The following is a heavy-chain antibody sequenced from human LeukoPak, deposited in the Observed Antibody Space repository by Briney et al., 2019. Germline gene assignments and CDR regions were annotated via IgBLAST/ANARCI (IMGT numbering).Heavy chain of an antibody. Sequence: PSETLSLTCTVSGGSISSSSYYWGWIRQSPGKGLEWIGSIYYSGSTYYNPSLKSRVTISVDTSKNQFSLKLSSVTAADTAVYYCARYCSGGSCFDQIGRGDDYWGQGTLVTVSS. D-gene: IGHD2-15*01. CDR2: IYYSGST. V-gene: IGHV4-39*01. CDR1: GGSISSSSYY. J-gene: IGHJ4*02. CDR3: ARYCSGGSCFDQIGRGDDY.